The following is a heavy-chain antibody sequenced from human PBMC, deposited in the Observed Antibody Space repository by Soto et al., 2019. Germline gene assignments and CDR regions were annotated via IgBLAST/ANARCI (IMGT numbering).Heavy chain of an antibody. D-gene: IGHD2-15*01. CDR3: ARGIVVVVAAITGPTYYFDY. CDR1: GGSISSGGYY. J-gene: IGHJ4*02. V-gene: IGHV4-31*03. Sequence: QVQLQESGPGLVKPSQTLSLTCTVSGGSISSGGYYWSWIRQHPGKGLEWIGYIYYSGSTYYNPSLKSRVTISVDTSKNQFSLKLSSVTAADTAVYYCARGIVVVVAAITGPTYYFDYWGQGTLVTVSS. CDR2: IYYSGST.